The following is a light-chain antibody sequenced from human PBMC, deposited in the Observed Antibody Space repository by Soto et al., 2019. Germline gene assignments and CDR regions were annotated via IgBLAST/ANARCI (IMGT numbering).Light chain of an antibody. V-gene: IGLV4-69*01. J-gene: IGLJ2*01. Sequence: QPVLTQSPSASASLGASVKLTCTLSSAHSNYAIAWHQQRPEKGPRYLMKLNSDGSHSKGDGIPDRFSGSISGAERYLTISSLQSEDEADYYCHTWGTGIQVFGGGTKLTVL. CDR1: SAHSNYA. CDR2: LNSDGSH. CDR3: HTWGTGIQV.